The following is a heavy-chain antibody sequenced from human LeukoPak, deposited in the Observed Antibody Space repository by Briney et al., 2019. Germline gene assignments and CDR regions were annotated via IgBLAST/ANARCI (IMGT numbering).Heavy chain of an antibody. CDR3: ARDPGGAASGYGMDV. J-gene: IGHJ6*02. CDR1: GFTVSSNY. D-gene: IGHD6-25*01. V-gene: IGHV3-53*01. Sequence: GGSLRLSCAASGFTVSSNYMSWVRQAPGKGLEWVSVIYSGGSTYYADSVKGRFTISRDNSKNTLYLQMNSLRAEDTAVYYCARDPGGAASGYGMDVWGQGTTVTVSS. CDR2: IYSGGST.